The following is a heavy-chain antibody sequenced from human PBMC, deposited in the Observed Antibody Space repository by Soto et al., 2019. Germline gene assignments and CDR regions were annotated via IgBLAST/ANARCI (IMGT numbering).Heavy chain of an antibody. V-gene: IGHV1-69*12. J-gene: IGHJ6*02. Sequence: QAQLVQSGAEVKKPGSSVRISCKAPGGDFDNYALSWVRRAPGQGLEWMGGIIPNFGSANYAPKFQGRVTITADESMRTVYMEVRRLRSEDTAIYYCARGTRAQSAYYDHIYKRTGAMDVWGQGPTVTVSS. CDR2: IIPNFGSA. CDR3: ARGTRAQSAYYDHIYKRTGAMDV. D-gene: IGHD3-3*01. CDR1: GGDFDNYA.